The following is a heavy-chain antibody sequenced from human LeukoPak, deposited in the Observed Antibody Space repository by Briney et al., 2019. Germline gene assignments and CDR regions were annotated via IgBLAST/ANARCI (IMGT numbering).Heavy chain of an antibody. CDR2: IGCTGSYI. J-gene: IGHJ4*02. Sequence: GGSLTLSCAASGFTFSSYCLSWVRQAPGKALEWVASIGCTGSYIDYADSLKARFTTASATATTSLYLQIHSLRAEDSAVYYWTRGPLGRGVVLFYWGQGTLVTVSA. CDR1: GFTFSSYC. CDR3: TRGPLGRGVVLFY. D-gene: IGHD2-15*01. V-gene: IGHV3-21*01.